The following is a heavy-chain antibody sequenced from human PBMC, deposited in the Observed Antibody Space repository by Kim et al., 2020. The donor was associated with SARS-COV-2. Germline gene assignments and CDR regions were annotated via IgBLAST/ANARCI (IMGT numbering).Heavy chain of an antibody. V-gene: IGHV2-70*11. J-gene: IGHJ4*02. CDR1: GFSLTTSGMC. D-gene: IGHD2-8*01. CDR3: ARRKNDVGPCTTSNCLHCFDY. Sequence: SGPTLVKPTQTLTLTCSFSGFSLTTSGMCVSWIRQPPGKALEWLARIDWDNDKYYSASLKTRLTISKDTSKNQVVLTMTNMDPVDTATYYCARRKNDVGPCTTSNCLHCFDYWGQGTLVTVSS. CDR2: IDWDNDK.